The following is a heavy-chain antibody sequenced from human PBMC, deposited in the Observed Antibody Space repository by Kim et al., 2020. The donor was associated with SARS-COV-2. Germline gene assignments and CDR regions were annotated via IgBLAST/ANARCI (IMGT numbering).Heavy chain of an antibody. CDR2: IYHTGST. Sequence: SETLSLTCAVSGDSISTNNWWSWVRRPPGKGLEWIGEIYHTGSTNYNPSLRSRLTFSVDKSNNHFSLKLYSVTAADTAVYYCARVSLPSGYEGEGYWFDPWGQGTLVTVSS. CDR1: GDSISTNNW. D-gene: IGHD5-12*01. CDR3: ARVSLPSGYEGEGYWFDP. J-gene: IGHJ5*02. V-gene: IGHV4-4*02.